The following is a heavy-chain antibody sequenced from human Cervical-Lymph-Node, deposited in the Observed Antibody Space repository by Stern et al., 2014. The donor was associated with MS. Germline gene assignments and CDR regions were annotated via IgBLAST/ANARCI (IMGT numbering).Heavy chain of an antibody. CDR1: GFIFSNYA. CDR2: VSSDGANT. CDR3: ASQI. V-gene: IGHV3-30*01. J-gene: IGHJ3*02. Sequence: MQLVESGGGVVQPGRSLRLSCAASGFIFSNYAMPWVRQPPGEGLEWVAVVSSDGANTYFADSVKGRFTISRDNSKNTLYLQMNSLKIEDTAIYYCASQIWGQGTMVTVSS.